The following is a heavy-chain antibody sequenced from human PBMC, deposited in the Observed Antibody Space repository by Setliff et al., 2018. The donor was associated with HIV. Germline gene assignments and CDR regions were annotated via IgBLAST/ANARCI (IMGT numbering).Heavy chain of an antibody. J-gene: IGHJ6*03. CDR3: ARGPAPERYYYYYYYMDV. Sequence: ASVKVSCKASGYTFTSYAIHWVRQAPGQRLEWMGWINPNSGGTNYAQKFQGRVTMTRDTSISTAYMELRRLRSDDTAVYYCARGPAPERYYYYYYYMDVWGKGTTVTVSS. V-gene: IGHV1-2*02. CDR2: INPNSGGT. CDR1: GYTFTSYA.